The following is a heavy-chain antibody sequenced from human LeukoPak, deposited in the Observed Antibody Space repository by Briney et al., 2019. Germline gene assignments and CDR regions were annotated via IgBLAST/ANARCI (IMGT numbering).Heavy chain of an antibody. J-gene: IGHJ4*02. CDR2: IGSSSTTI. CDR1: GFTFGSYS. CDR3: ARVAMVVATIAYYFDY. D-gene: IGHD5-12*01. V-gene: IGHV3-48*02. Sequence: GGSLRLSCAASGFTFGSYSMSWVRQAPGKGREWVSYIGSSSTTIHYADSVKGRFTISRDNAKNSLYLQMNSLRDEDTAVYYCARVAMVVATIAYYFDYWGQGTLVTVSS.